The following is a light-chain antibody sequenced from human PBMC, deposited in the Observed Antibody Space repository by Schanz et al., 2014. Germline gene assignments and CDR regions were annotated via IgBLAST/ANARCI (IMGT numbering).Light chain of an antibody. V-gene: IGLV2-8*01. Sequence: QSALTQPASVSGSPGQSITISCIGTSSDIGSYNYVSWYQHHPGKAPKLMIYEDTQRPSGVPDRFSGSKSGNTASLTISGLQAEDEADYYCSSYAGSKALFGGGTKLTVL. CDR3: SSYAGSKAL. CDR1: SSDIGSYNY. CDR2: EDT. J-gene: IGLJ3*02.